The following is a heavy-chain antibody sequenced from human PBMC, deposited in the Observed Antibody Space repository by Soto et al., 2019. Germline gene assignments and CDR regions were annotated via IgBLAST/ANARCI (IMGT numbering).Heavy chain of an antibody. J-gene: IGHJ4*02. V-gene: IGHV3-9*01. CDR2: ISWNSGSV. Sequence: GGSMRLSCAASGFTFDDYAMHWVRQAPGKGLEWVSGISWNSGSVGYADSVKGRFTISRGSAKNTLFLQMSSLRPEDTALYYCVKEDSWSSSFISGGVFDYWGQGTLVTGSS. D-gene: IGHD6-6*01. CDR1: GFTFDDYA. CDR3: VKEDSWSSSFISGGVFDY.